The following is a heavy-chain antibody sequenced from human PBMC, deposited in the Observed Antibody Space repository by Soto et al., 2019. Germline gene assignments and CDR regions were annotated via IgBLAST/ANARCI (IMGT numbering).Heavy chain of an antibody. V-gene: IGHV3-23*01. CDR2: ITGDGRNT. CDR1: GFTFSRFA. D-gene: IGHD3-16*01. J-gene: IGHJ6*02. Sequence: GGSLRLSCAASGFTFSRFAMSWVRQAPGKGLEWVSGITGDGRNTYYANSMEGRFTVSRDNSKDTLYLQMNSLRADDTAVFYCAKGRPSLGGTGRGAMDVWGQGTTVTVSS. CDR3: AKGRPSLGGTGRGAMDV.